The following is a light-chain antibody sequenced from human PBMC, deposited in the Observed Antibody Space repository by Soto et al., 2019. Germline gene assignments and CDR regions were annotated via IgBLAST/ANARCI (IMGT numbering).Light chain of an antibody. Sequence: QSALTQPASVSPSPGQSITISCTGTSSDVGGYNYVSWYQQHPGKPPKLMIYDVRNRPSGLSNRFSGSKSGNTASLTISGLQAEDEAEYYCGSYTSSSTYVFGTGTKLTVL. V-gene: IGLV2-14*01. J-gene: IGLJ1*01. CDR3: GSYTSSSTYV. CDR2: DVR. CDR1: SSDVGGYNY.